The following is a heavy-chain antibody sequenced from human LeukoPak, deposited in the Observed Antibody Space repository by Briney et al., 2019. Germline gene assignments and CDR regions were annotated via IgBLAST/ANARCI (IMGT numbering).Heavy chain of an antibody. CDR1: GFTFSSYW. Sequence: GSLRLSCAASGFTFSSYWMSWVRQAPGKGLEWVANIKQDGSEKYYVDSVKGRFTISRDNAKNSLYLQMNSLRAEDTAVYYCAGSLWFGELARFDPWGQGTLVTVSS. CDR3: AGSLWFGELARFDP. J-gene: IGHJ5*02. V-gene: IGHV3-7*03. CDR2: IKQDGSEK. D-gene: IGHD3-10*01.